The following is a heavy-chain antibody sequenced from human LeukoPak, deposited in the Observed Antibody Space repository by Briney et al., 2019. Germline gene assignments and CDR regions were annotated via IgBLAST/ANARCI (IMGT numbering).Heavy chain of an antibody. CDR1: GFTFSSYG. V-gene: IGHV3-33*01. D-gene: IGHD6-13*01. Sequence: GGSLRLSCAASGFTFSSYGMHWVRQAPGKGLEWVAIIWSDGSNRYYADSVKGRFTISRDNSKNTMYLQMNSLRVEDTAVYYCARGAYAAAAGFDYWGQGTLVSVSS. J-gene: IGHJ4*02. CDR2: IWSDGSNR. CDR3: ARGAYAAAAGFDY.